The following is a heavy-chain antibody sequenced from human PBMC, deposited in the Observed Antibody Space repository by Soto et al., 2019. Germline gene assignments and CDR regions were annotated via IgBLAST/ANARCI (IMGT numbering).Heavy chain of an antibody. CDR1: GGTFSSHT. J-gene: IGHJ2*01. CDR2: IIPALGTA. Sequence: QDQLVQSGAEVKKPGSSVKVSCKASGGTFSSHTFSWVRQAPGQGLEWMGRIIPALGTATYAQKFQGRVTTTADVSATPVYMELHSLRSEETAVYLCATPDFGDYWYFDLWGRGTLVTVSS. CDR3: ATPDFGDYWYFDL. D-gene: IGHD4-17*01. V-gene: IGHV1-69*08.